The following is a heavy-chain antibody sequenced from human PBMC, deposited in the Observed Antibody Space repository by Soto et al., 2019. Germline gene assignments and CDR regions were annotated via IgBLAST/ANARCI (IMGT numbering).Heavy chain of an antibody. CDR3: AHEDSSRYYGPGDY. CDR2: ISGSGGST. Sequence: PGGSLRLSCAASGFTFSSYSISWVRQAPWKGLEWVSDISGSGGSTYYADSVKGRFTISRDNSKNTLYLQMNSLRAEDTAVYYCAHEDSSRYYGPGDYFGQGILVPFSP. V-gene: IGHV3-23*01. D-gene: IGHD3-22*01. CDR1: GFTFSSYS. J-gene: IGHJ4*02.